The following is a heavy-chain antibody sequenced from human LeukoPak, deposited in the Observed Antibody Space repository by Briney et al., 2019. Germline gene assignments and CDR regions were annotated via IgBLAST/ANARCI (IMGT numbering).Heavy chain of an antibody. V-gene: IGHV4-4*07. CDR1: GGSISSYY. Sequence: SETLSLTCTVSGGSISSYYWSWIRQPAGKGLEWIGRIYTSGSTNYNPSLKSRVTMSVDTSKNQFSLKLSSVTAADTAVYYWARDRENVIWDRFAFDIWGQGTMVTVSS. CDR2: IYTSGST. J-gene: IGHJ3*02. CDR3: ARDRENVIWDRFAFDI. D-gene: IGHD3-9*01.